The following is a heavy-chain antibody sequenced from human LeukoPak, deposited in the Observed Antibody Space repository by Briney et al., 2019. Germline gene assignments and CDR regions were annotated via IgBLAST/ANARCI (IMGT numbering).Heavy chain of an antibody. CDR3: AREDGGDYRIDY. J-gene: IGHJ4*02. Sequence: GGSLRLSCAASGFTFSSYEMNWVRQAPGKGLEWVPYISSSGSTMYYADSVKGRFTISRDNAKNSLYLQMNSLRAEDTAVYYCAREDGGDYRIDYWGQGTLVTASS. D-gene: IGHD4-17*01. V-gene: IGHV3-48*03. CDR2: ISSSGSTM. CDR1: GFTFSSYE.